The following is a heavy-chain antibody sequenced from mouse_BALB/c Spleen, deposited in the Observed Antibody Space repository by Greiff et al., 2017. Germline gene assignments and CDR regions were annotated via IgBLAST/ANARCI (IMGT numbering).Heavy chain of an antibody. Sequence: EVKVVESGGGLVKPGGSLKLSCAASGFTFSSYTMSWVRQTPEKRLEWVATISSGGGNTYYPDSVKGRFTISRDNAKNNLYLQMSSLRSEDTALYYCASPVDYYGSSPYAMDYWGQGTSVTVSS. CDR1: GFTFSSYT. CDR3: ASPVDYYGSSPYAMDY. D-gene: IGHD1-1*01. CDR2: ISSGGGNT. J-gene: IGHJ4*01. V-gene: IGHV5-9*03.